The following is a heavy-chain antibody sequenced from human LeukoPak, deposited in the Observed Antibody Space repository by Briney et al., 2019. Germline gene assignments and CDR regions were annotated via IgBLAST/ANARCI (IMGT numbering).Heavy chain of an antibody. D-gene: IGHD1-26*01. V-gene: IGHV4-59*01. CDR2: IYYSGST. Sequence: SEPLSLTCTVSDGSISGNYWSWIRQPPGKGLEWIGHIYYSGSTNYSPSLKSRVTISVDVSKNQFSLKLNSVTAADTAVYYCARTRSSGTCDYWGQGTLVTVSS. CDR1: DGSISGNY. CDR3: ARTRSSGTCDY. J-gene: IGHJ4*02.